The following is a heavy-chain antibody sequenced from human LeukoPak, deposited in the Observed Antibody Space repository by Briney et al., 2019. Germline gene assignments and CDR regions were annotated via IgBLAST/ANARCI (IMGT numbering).Heavy chain of an antibody. CDR1: GFTFSSYA. Sequence: GGSLRLSCAASGFTFSSYAMSWVRQAPGKGLEWVSAISGSGGSTYYADSVKGRFTISRDNSKNTLYLQMNSLGAEDTAVYYCAKARGYSYGYLVDYWGQGTLVNVSS. V-gene: IGHV3-23*01. J-gene: IGHJ4*02. CDR3: AKARGYSYGYLVDY. D-gene: IGHD5-18*01. CDR2: ISGSGGST.